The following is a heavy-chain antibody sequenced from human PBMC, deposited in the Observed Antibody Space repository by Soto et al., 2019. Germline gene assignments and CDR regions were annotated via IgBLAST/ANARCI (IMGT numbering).Heavy chain of an antibody. CDR1: GGSIISTISY. D-gene: IGHD3-10*01. Sequence: SETLSLTCTVSGGSIISTISYWGWSRQPPGKGLEWIGSIHYSGSTYYNPSLKSRVTISVDTSKNQFSLKLSSVTAADTAVYYCARLHSRSASYYIAAYCFDPWGQGNLVTVSS. J-gene: IGHJ5*02. V-gene: IGHV4-39*01. CDR2: IHYSGST. CDR3: ARLHSRSASYYIAAYCFDP.